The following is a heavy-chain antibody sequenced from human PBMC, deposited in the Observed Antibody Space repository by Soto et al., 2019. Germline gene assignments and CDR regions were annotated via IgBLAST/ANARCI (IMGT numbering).Heavy chain of an antibody. V-gene: IGHV3-64D*06. D-gene: IGHD3-16*02. CDR1: GFTIINYA. CDR2: ISSNGDST. CDR3: VKDRYVDY. J-gene: IGHJ4*02. Sequence: PVGSLRLSCSVSGFTIINYAMHWVRQAPGKGLQYVASISSNGDSTYYADSVKGRFTISRDNSKNTLYLQMSNLRTEDTAVYYCVKDRYVDYWGQGILVTVSS.